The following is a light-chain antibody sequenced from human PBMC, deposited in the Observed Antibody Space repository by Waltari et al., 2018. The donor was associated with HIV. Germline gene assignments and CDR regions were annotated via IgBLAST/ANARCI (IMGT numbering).Light chain of an antibody. CDR2: AAS. CDR3: QQYNDWPPWT. CDR1: QSISSY. J-gene: IGKJ1*01. Sequence: DIQMTQSPSSLSASVEDRVTITCRASQSISSYLNWYQQKPGKAPKLLIYAASSLQSGVPSRFSGSGSGTDFTLTISSLQSEDFAVYFCQQYNDWPPWTFGPGTKVEIK. V-gene: IGKV1-39*01.